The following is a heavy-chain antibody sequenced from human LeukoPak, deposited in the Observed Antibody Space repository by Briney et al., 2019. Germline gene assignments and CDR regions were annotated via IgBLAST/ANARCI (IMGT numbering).Heavy chain of an antibody. Sequence: GGSLRLSCAASGFTFSSYWMSWVRQAPGKGLEWVANIKQDGSEKYYVDSVKGRFTISRDNAKNSLYLQMNSLRAEDTAVYYCAREYYDSSGYEDGIDYWGQGTPVTVSS. CDR1: GFTFSSYW. J-gene: IGHJ4*02. D-gene: IGHD3-22*01. CDR2: IKQDGSEK. V-gene: IGHV3-7*01. CDR3: AREYYDSSGYEDGIDY.